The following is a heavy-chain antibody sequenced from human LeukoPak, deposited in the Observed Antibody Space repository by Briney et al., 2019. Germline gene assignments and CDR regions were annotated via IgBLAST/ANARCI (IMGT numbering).Heavy chain of an antibody. V-gene: IGHV3-30-3*01. J-gene: IGHJ4*02. CDR2: ISYDGSNK. CDR3: ARVRTAWYEGTFDY. D-gene: IGHD6-13*01. Sequence: GGSLRLSCAVSGFTFSSYEMNWVRQAPGKGLEWVAVISYDGSNKYYADSVKGRFTISRDNSKNTLSLQMNSLRAEDTALYYCARVRTAWYEGTFDYWGQGTLVTVSS. CDR1: GFTFSSYE.